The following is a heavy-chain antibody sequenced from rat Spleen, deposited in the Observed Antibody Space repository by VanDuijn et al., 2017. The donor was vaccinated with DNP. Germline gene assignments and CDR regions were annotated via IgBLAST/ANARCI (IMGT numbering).Heavy chain of an antibody. J-gene: IGHJ3*01. Sequence: EVQLVESGGGLVRPGRSLKLSCAASGFTFSDYYMAWVRQPPTKGLEWVAYIGYDGGSTYYGDSVKGRFTISRDNAKSTLYLQMNSLRSEDMATYYCAIYFYSGDNWFGYWGQGTLVTVSS. D-gene: IGHD1-1*01. CDR1: GFTFSDYY. V-gene: IGHV5-20*01. CDR2: IGYDGGST. CDR3: AIYFYSGDNWFGY.